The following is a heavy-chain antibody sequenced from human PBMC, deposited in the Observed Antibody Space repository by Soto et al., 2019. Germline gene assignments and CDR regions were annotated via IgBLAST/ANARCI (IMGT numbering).Heavy chain of an antibody. CDR2: INPNSGGT. D-gene: IGHD3-10*01. V-gene: IGHV1-2*02. J-gene: IGHJ4*02. CDR3: ARVSITMVRGVITPYFDY. Sequence: QVQLVQSGAEVKKPGASVKVSCKASGYTFTGYYMHWVRQAPGQGLEWMGWINPNSGGTNYAQKFQGRDTMTRDTSISTAYMELSRLRSDDTAVYYCARVSITMVRGVITPYFDYWGQGTLVTVSS. CDR1: GYTFTGYY.